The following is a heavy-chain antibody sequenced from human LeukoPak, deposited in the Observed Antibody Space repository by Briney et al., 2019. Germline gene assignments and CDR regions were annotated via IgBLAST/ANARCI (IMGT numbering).Heavy chain of an antibody. CDR1: GGSISSYY. CDR3: ASESRRDSCSGPTPDY. D-gene: IGHD3-10*02. Sequence: PSETLSLTCTVSGGSISSYYWSWIRQPPGKGLEWIGYIYYSGSTNYNPSLKSRVTISVDTSKNQFSLKLSSVTAADTAVYYCASESRRDSCSGPTPDYLGQGTLVTVSS. J-gene: IGHJ4*02. CDR2: IYYSGST. V-gene: IGHV4-59*01.